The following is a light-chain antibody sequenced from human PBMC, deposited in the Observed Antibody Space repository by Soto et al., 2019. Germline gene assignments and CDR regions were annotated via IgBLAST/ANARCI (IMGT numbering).Light chain of an antibody. CDR1: QTISSW. Sequence: DIQVTQSPSPLSGSVGDRVTITWRASQTISSWLAWYQQKPGKAPKLLIYKASTLKSGVPSRFSGSGSGTEFTLTISSLQPDDFATYYCQHYNSYSEAFGQGT. V-gene: IGKV1-5*03. J-gene: IGKJ1*01. CDR2: KAS. CDR3: QHYNSYSEA.